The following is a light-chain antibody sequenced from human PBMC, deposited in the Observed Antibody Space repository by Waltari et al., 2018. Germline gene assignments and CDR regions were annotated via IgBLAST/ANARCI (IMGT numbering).Light chain of an antibody. CDR2: HAS. Sequence: EIVLTQSPGTLSLSSGERATLSCRTSQSINKYLAWYQQKPGQAPRPLIYHASSRATGIPDRFSGSGSGTDFSLTSSRLEPEDFAVYYCQHYESLPVTFGQGTKVEIK. J-gene: IGKJ1*01. CDR1: QSINKY. V-gene: IGKV3-20*01. CDR3: QHYESLPVT.